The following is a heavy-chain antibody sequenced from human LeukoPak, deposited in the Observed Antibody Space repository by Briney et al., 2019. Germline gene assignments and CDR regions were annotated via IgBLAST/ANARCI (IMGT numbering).Heavy chain of an antibody. CDR1: GFTFTNYW. CDR2: IYPGDSDI. D-gene: IGHD1-1*01. Sequence: GESLKISCKGSGFTFTNYWIGWVRQMPGKGLEWMGIIYPGDSDIRYSPSFQGQVTISADKSISTAYVQWSSLKASDTAMYYCARRFTKLDGSDIWGQGTMVTVSS. J-gene: IGHJ3*02. CDR3: ARRFTKLDGSDI. V-gene: IGHV5-51*01.